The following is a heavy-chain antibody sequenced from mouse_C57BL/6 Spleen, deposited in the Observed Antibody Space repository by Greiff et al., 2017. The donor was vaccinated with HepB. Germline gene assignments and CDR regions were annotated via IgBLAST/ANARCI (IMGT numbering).Heavy chain of an antibody. D-gene: IGHD1-1*01. CDR1: GYTFTSYW. CDR2: IDPSDSET. J-gene: IGHJ1*03. Sequence: VQLQQSGAELVRPGSSVKLSCKASGYTFTSYWMHWVKQRPIQGLEWIGNIDPSDSETHYNQKFKDKATLTVDKSSSTAYMQLSSLTSEDSAVYYGARCFYGTGYFDVWGTGTTVTVSS. V-gene: IGHV1-52*01. CDR3: ARCFYGTGYFDV.